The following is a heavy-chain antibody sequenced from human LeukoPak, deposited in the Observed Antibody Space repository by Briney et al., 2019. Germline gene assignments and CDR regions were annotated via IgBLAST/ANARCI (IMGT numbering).Heavy chain of an antibody. CDR1: GFTFSNYG. CDR2: ISYDESDK. D-gene: IGHD2-15*01. J-gene: IGHJ6*02. V-gene: IGHV3-30*18. CDR3: AKEVVAATNAACYGMDV. Sequence: GGSLRLSCAASGFTFSNYGMHWVRQAPGKGLEWVAVISYDESDKYYADSVKGRFTISRDNSKNTLYLQMNSLRPEDTAVYYCAKEVVAATNAACYGMDVWGQGTTVTVSS.